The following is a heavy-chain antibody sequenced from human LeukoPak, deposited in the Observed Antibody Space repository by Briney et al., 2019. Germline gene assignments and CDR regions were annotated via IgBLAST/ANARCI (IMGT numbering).Heavy chain of an antibody. V-gene: IGHV1-46*01. J-gene: IGHJ4*02. CDR1: GYTFTSYY. Sequence: ASVKVSCKASGYTFTSYYMHWVRQAPGQGLEWMGIINPSGGSTSYAQKFQGRVTTTRDTSISTAYMELSRLRSDDTAVYYCARAKGYCSGGSCYSDFGYWGQGTLVTVSS. CDR2: INPSGGST. CDR3: ARAKGYCSGGSCYSDFGY. D-gene: IGHD2-15*01.